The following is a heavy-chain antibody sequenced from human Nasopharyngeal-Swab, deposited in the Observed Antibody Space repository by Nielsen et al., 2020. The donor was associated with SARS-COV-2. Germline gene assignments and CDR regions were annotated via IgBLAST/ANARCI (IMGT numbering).Heavy chain of an antibody. D-gene: IGHD3-22*01. J-gene: IGHJ4*02. CDR2: ISGSGGGT. CDR3: AKDPLAYYYDSSGPDY. V-gene: IGHV3-23*01. Sequence: GGSLRLSCAASGFTFSSYAMSWVRQASGKGLEWVSAISGSGGGTYYADSVKGRFTISRDNSKNTLYLQMNSLRAEDTAVYYCAKDPLAYYYDSSGPDYWGQGTLVTVSS. CDR1: GFTFSSYA.